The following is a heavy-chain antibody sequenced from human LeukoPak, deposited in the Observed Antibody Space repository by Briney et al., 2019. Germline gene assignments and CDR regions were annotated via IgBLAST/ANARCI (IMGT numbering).Heavy chain of an antibody. CDR2: IYYSGST. J-gene: IGHJ4*02. V-gene: IGHV4-30-4*01. D-gene: IGHD2-15*01. CDR1: CGSISSGDYY. CDR3: GWSLAANVIDY. Sequence: PSETLSLTCTVSCGSISSGDYYSSWIRQPPGKGLEWIGYIYYSGSTYYNPSLKSRVTMSVETSKNQFSLKLSSVTAADTAVYYCGWSLAANVIDYCGQGTLVTVSS.